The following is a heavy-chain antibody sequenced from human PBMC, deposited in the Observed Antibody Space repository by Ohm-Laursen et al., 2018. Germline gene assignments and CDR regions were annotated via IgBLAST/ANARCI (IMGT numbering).Heavy chain of an antibody. V-gene: IGHV3-7*03. CDR2: IKQDGSEK. CDR1: GFTFRSYW. CDR3: ARDSSGSGGDSDY. Sequence: SLRLSCAASGFTFRSYWMNWVRQAPGKGPEWVANIKQDGSEKNYVDSVKGRFTISRDNAKNSLYLQMNSLRAEDTAVYYCARDSSGSGGDSDYWGQGTLVTVSS. D-gene: IGHD3-10*01. J-gene: IGHJ4*02.